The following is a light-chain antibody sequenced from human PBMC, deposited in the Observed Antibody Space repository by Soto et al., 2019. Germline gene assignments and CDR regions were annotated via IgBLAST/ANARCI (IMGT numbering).Light chain of an antibody. CDR3: QQGLSTPIT. V-gene: IGKV1-39*01. Sequence: DIQMTQSPSSLSASVRDRVTITCRASQNINNYLNWYQQKPGKAPNLLIYSASTLQSGVPSRFSGSGSGTDFTLTISSLQPEDFGTYYCQQGLSTPITFGQGTRLDIK. CDR1: QNINNY. CDR2: SAS. J-gene: IGKJ5*01.